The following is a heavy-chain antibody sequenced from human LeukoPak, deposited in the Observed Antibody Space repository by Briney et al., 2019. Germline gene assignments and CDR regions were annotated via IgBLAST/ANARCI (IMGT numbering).Heavy chain of an antibody. D-gene: IGHD3-3*01. V-gene: IGHV1-2*06. J-gene: IGHJ4*02. CDR3: ARAEGSTIFGVVTNLYYFDY. Sequence: ASVKVSCKASGYTFTGYYMHWVRQAPGQGLEWMGRINPNSGGTNYAQKFRGRVTMTRDTSISTAYMELSRLRSDDTAVYYCARAEGSTIFGVVTNLYYFDYWGQGTLVTVSS. CDR1: GYTFTGYY. CDR2: INPNSGGT.